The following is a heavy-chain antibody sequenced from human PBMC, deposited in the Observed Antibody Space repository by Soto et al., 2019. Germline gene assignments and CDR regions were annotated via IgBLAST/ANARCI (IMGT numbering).Heavy chain of an antibody. Sequence: PGGSLRLSCAASGFTFDDYAMHWVRQAPGKGLEWVSGISWNSGSIGYADSVKGRFTISRDNAKNSLYLQMNSLRAEDTALYYCAKDKEWLANYGMDVWGQGTTVTVSS. CDR1: GFTFDDYA. CDR3: AKDKEWLANYGMDV. J-gene: IGHJ6*02. V-gene: IGHV3-9*01. D-gene: IGHD6-19*01. CDR2: ISWNSGSI.